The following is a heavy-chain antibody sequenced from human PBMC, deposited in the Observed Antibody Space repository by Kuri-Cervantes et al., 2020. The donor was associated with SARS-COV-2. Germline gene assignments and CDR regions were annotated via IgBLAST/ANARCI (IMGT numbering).Heavy chain of an antibody. J-gene: IGHJ2*01. CDR2: IYYSGST. Sequence: SETLSLTCSVSGASISSHNWSWIRQPPGKGLEWIGYIYYSGSTYYNPSLKSRVTISVDTSKNQFSLKLSSVTAADTAVYYCASLGYCSSTSCYGWYFDLWGRGTLVTVSS. CDR3: ASLGYCSSTSCYGWYFDL. V-gene: IGHV4-59*08. CDR1: GASISSHN. D-gene: IGHD2-2*01.